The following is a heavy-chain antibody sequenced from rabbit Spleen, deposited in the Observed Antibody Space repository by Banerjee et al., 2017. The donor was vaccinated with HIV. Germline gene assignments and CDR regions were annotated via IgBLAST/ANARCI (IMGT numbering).Heavy chain of an antibody. D-gene: IGHD4-1*01. CDR1: GFTISNYW. Sequence: QEQLEESGGRLVQPGGSLTLSCKAYGFTISNYWMNWVRQAPGKGLEWIACINAVTGKAVYATCAKGRFTFSKSTSTTVPLQMTSLTTTDTATYFCARSRYVGWGGDGDLTGNKLWGLGTLVTVS. V-gene: IGHV1S45*01. J-gene: IGHJ4*01. CDR2: INAVTGKA. CDR3: ARSRYVGWGGDGDLTGNKL.